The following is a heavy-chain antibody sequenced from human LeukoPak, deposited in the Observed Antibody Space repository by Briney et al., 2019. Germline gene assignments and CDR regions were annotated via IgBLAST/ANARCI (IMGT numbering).Heavy chain of an antibody. Sequence: SVKVSCKASGGTFSKYAFSWVRQAPGQGLEWMGGIIPIFRTTEYAQKFQGRVTITADESTTTAYMELSSLRSEDTAVYYCARGIQLWLLGDYFDYWGQGTLVTVSS. CDR3: ARGIQLWLLGDYFDY. D-gene: IGHD5-18*01. CDR1: GGTFSKYA. CDR2: IIPIFRTT. J-gene: IGHJ4*02. V-gene: IGHV1-69*13.